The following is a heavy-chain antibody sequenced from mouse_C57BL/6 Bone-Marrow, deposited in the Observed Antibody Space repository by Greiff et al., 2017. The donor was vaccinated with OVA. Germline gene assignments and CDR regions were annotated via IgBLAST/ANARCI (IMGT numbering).Heavy chain of an antibody. D-gene: IGHD4-1*01. V-gene: IGHV1-82*01. CDR3: ARDWDYAMDD. CDR1: GYAFSSSW. Sequence: QVQLKESGPELVKPGASVKISCKASGYAFSSSWMNWVKQRPGKGLEWIGRIYPGDGDTHYNGKFKDKATLTADKSSSTAYRHLSSLTSEDSAVYFCARDWDYAMDDWGKGTSVTVSS. CDR2: IYPGDGDT. J-gene: IGHJ4*01.